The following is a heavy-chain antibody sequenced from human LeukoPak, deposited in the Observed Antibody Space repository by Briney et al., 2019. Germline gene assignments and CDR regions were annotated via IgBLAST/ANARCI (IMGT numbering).Heavy chain of an antibody. CDR3: ARDSRASYSSSWYGGRAAFDI. CDR1: GDSVSSNSAA. Sequence: SQTLSLTCAISGDSVSSNSAAWNWIGQSPSRGLEWLGRTYYRSKWYNDYAVSVKSRITINPDTSKNQFSLQLNSVTPEDTAVYYCARDSRASYSSSWYGGRAAFDIWGQGTMVTVSS. D-gene: IGHD6-13*01. CDR2: TYYRSKWYN. V-gene: IGHV6-1*01. J-gene: IGHJ3*02.